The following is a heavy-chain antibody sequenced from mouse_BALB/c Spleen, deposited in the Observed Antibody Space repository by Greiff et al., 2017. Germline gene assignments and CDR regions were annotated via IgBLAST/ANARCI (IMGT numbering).Heavy chain of an antibody. V-gene: IGHV3-6*02. CDR1: GYSITSGYY. Sequence: EVKLMESGPGLVKPSQSLSLTCSVTGYSITSGYYWNWIRQFPGNKLEWMGYISYDGSNNYNPSLKNRISITRDTSKNQFFLKLNSVTTEDTATYYCARDRVEEYFDDWGQGTTLTVSS. CDR3: ARDRVEEYFDD. J-gene: IGHJ2*01. CDR2: ISYDGSN.